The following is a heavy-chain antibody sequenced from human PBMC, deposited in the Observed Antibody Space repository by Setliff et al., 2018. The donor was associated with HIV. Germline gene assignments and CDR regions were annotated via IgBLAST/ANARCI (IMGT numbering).Heavy chain of an antibody. CDR2: ISSSSSSI. CDR3: ARGVVVAAHNWFDP. D-gene: IGHD2-15*01. CDR1: GFTFSSYT. V-gene: IGHV3-48*04. J-gene: IGHJ5*02. Sequence: GGSLRLSCVASGFTFSSYTMNWVRQAPGKGLEWVAYISSSSSSIYYADSVKGRFTISRDNAKNSLYLQMNSLRAEDTAVYYCARGVVVAAHNWFDPWGQGTLVTVSS.